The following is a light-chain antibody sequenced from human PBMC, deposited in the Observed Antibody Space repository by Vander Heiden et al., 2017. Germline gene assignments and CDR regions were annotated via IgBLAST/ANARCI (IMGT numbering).Light chain of an antibody. CDR2: LNSDGSH. CDR3: QTWGTGNWV. J-gene: IGLJ3*02. V-gene: IGLV4-69*01. Sequence: QLVLPQSPSASASLGASVKLTCTLSSGHSSYAIAWHQQQPEKGPRYLMKLNSDGSHSKGDGIPDRFSGSSSGAERYLTISSLQSEDEADYYCQTWGTGNWVFGGGTKLTVL. CDR1: SGHSSYA.